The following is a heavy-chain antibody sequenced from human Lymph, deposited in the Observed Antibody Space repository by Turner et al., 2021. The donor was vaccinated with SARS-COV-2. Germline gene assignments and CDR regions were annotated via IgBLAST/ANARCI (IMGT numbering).Heavy chain of an antibody. CDR1: GFTCSYYW. CDR3: ARMGSSSWYFDY. CDR2: IKQDGSEK. J-gene: IGHJ4*02. V-gene: IGHV3-7*01. Sequence: EVQLVESGGGVVQPGGSLRLSCAASGFTCSYYWMSWVGQAPGKGLEWVANIKQDGSEKYYVDSVKGRFTISRDNAKNSLFLQMNSLRAEDTAVYYCARMGSSSWYFDYWGQGTLVTVSS. D-gene: IGHD1-26*01.